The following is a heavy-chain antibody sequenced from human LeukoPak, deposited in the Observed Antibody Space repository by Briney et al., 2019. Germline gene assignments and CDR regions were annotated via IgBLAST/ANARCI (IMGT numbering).Heavy chain of an antibody. Sequence: SQTLSLTCAISGDSVSNNIATWNWVRQSPSRGLEWLGRTYQRSKWYNDYAVSVKSRITINPDISKNQFSLQLNSVTPEDTAVYYCARSPSPYSSGWYFDYWGQGTLVTVSS. CDR3: ARSPSPYSSGWYFDY. CDR1: GDSVSNNIAT. J-gene: IGHJ4*02. D-gene: IGHD6-19*01. CDR2: TYQRSKWYN. V-gene: IGHV6-1*01.